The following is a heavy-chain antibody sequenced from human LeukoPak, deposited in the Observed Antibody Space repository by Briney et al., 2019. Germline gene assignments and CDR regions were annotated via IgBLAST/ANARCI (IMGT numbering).Heavy chain of an antibody. D-gene: IGHD6-6*01. Sequence: GGSLRLSCAASAFTFSSYSMNWVRQAPGKGLEWVANIKQDGSEKYYVDSVKGRFTISRDNAKNSLYLQMSSLRADDTAVYYCARDLPTGSDYFDYWGQGTLVTVSS. V-gene: IGHV3-7*01. CDR3: ARDLPTGSDYFDY. CDR1: AFTFSSYS. CDR2: IKQDGSEK. J-gene: IGHJ4*02.